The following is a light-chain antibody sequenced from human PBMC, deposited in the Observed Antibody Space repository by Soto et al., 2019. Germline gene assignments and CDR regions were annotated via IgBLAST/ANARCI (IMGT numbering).Light chain of an antibody. V-gene: IGLV2-14*01. CDR3: TSFSSSTSLYV. CDR2: QVT. Sequence: QSALTQPASVSGSLGQSITISCTGTTRDIAGYNYISWYQQLPGKAPKLMIYQVTIRPSGNSNRFSGSKSGNTASLTISGLQAEDEADYYCTSFSSSTSLYVFGTGTKLTVL. CDR1: TRDIAGYNY. J-gene: IGLJ1*01.